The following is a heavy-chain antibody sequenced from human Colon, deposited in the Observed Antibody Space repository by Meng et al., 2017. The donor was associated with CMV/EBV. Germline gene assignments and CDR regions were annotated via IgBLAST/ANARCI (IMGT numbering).Heavy chain of an antibody. J-gene: IGHJ4*02. D-gene: IGHD2/OR15-2a*01. CDR2: ISSRGDKR. V-gene: IGHV3-23*01. Sequence: GESLKISCVVSGVTFSDYVMSWVRQAPGKGLEWVATISSRGDKRDYADSVKGRFTISRDNFRNTVILQMISMKVEDTSLYYCAIGQFLHYFDYWGRGTLVTVSS. CDR3: AIGQFLHYFDY. CDR1: GVTFSDYV.